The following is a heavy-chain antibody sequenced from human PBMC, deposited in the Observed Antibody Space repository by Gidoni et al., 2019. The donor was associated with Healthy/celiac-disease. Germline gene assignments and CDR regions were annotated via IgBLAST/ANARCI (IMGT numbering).Heavy chain of an antibody. J-gene: IGHJ4*02. CDR1: GGTSSSYA. V-gene: IGHV1-69*06. Sequence: QVQPVQSGAEVQKPGSSVKVSFKASGGTSSSYAISWVRQAPGQGLEWMGEFIPIFGTANYAQKFQGRVTITADKSTSTAYMELSSLRSEDTAVYYCAASYYYDSSGYYDYWGQGTLVTVSS. CDR2: FIPIFGTA. CDR3: AASYYYDSSGYYDY. D-gene: IGHD3-22*01.